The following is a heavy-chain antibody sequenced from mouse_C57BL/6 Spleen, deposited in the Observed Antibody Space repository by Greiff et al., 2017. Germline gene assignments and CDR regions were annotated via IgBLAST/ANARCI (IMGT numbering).Heavy chain of an antibody. CDR3: ARGKGGNDYGIGGW. CDR2: IYPRSGNT. D-gene: IGHD2-4*01. Sequence: VKLVESGAELARPGASVKLYCKDSGYTFTSYGISWVKQRTGQGLEWIGEIYPRSGNTYYNEKFKGKAPLTADKSSSTAYMELRSLTSEDSAVYFCARGKGGNDYGIGGWWGQGTSVTVSS. J-gene: IGHJ4*01. CDR1: GYTFTSYG. V-gene: IGHV1-81*01.